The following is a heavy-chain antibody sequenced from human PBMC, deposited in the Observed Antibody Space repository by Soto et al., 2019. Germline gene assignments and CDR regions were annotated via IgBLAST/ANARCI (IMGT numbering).Heavy chain of an antibody. CDR3: ARMYGSGSSHPPSLDY. CDR2: IFPDDSDT. CDR1: GYSFTSYW. Sequence: GESLKISCQVSGYSFTSYWIGWVRQMSGKGLEWMAMIFPDDSDTRYSPSFQGRVTISVDKSTSTASLQWHSLEASDTAMYYCARMYGSGSSHPPSLDYWGQGTLVTVSS. J-gene: IGHJ4*02. V-gene: IGHV5-51*01. D-gene: IGHD3-10*01.